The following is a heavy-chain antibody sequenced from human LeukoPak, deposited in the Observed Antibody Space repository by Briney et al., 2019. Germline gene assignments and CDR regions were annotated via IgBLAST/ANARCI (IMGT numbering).Heavy chain of an antibody. J-gene: IGHJ5*02. CDR3: ARSNYDFWSGYFNWFDP. CDR1: GYSISSGYY. CDR2: IYHSGST. V-gene: IGHV4-38-2*01. D-gene: IGHD3-3*01. Sequence: PSETLSLTCAVSGYSISSGYYCGWIRQPPGKGLEWIGSIYHSGSTYYNPSLKRRVTISINTSKNQFSLKLSSVTAADTAVHYCARSNYDFWSGYFNWFDPWGQGILVTVSS.